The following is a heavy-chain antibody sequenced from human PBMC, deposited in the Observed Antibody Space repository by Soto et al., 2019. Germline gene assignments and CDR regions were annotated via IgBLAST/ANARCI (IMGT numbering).Heavy chain of an antibody. CDR1: GFPFSSFA. CDR3: AGPGYSSQDY. CDR2: ISGSGDGK. D-gene: IGHD5-18*01. Sequence: EVPLLESGGGLVQPGGSLRLSCAASGFPFSSFALSWVRQAPGKGLEWVSAISGSGDGKDYVGSVKGRFTISRDNSKNTLYLQMNSLRVEDTAVYYCAGPGYSSQDYWGQGTLVTVSS. V-gene: IGHV3-23*01. J-gene: IGHJ4*02.